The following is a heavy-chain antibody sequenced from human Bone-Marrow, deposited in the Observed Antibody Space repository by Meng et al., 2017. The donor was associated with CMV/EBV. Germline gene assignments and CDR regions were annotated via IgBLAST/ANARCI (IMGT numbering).Heavy chain of an antibody. CDR2: IIPILGIA. CDR3: ARGSRGVAVAENY. Sequence: SVKVSCKASGGTFSSYTISWVRQAPGQGLEWMGRIIPILGIANYAQKFQGRVTITADKSTSTAYMELSSLRSEDTAVYYCARGSRGVAVAENYWGQGTLVTVSS. V-gene: IGHV1-69*02. CDR1: GGTFSSYT. J-gene: IGHJ4*02. D-gene: IGHD6-19*01.